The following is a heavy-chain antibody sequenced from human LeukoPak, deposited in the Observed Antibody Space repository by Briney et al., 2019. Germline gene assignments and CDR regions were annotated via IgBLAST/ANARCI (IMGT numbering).Heavy chain of an antibody. CDR1: GFTFSSYS. CDR3: ASPPTMIVGH. D-gene: IGHD3-22*01. V-gene: IGHV3-21*01. J-gene: IGHJ4*02. CDR2: ISSSSSYI. Sequence: PGGSLRLSCAASGFTFSSYSMNWVRQAPGKGLEWVSSISSSSSYIYYADSVKGRFTISRDNAKNSLYLQMNSLRAEDTAAYYCASPPTMIVGHWGQGTLVTVSS.